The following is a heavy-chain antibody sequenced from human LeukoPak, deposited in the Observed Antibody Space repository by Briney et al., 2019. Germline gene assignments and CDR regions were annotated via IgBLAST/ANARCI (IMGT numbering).Heavy chain of an antibody. V-gene: IGHV4-34*01. CDR2: INQSGST. CDR1: GGSFSGYY. D-gene: IGHD3-22*01. Sequence: SETLSLTCAVYGGSFSGYYWSWIRQPPGKGLEWIGEINQSGSTNYNPSLKSRVTISVDTSKNQFSLKLSSVTAADTAVYYCARGPMIVVVMYFDYWGQGTLLTVSS. J-gene: IGHJ4*02. CDR3: ARGPMIVVVMYFDY.